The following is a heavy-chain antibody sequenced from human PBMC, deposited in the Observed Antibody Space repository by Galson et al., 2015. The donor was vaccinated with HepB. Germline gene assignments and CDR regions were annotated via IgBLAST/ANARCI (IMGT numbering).Heavy chain of an antibody. CDR2: IRSKDHGGTI. CDR1: GFTFGKYA. D-gene: IGHD3-16*01. J-gene: IGHJ6*03. CDR3: TRASYDYIWGTYNYHYYYMDV. Sequence: SLRLSCATSGFTFGKYAMSWFRQAPGKGLEWVGFIRSKDHGGTIEYAASVKGRFTISRDDSKSIAHLQMNSLKTEDTAVYYCTRASYDYIWGTYNYHYYYMDVWGKGTTVTVSS. V-gene: IGHV3-49*03.